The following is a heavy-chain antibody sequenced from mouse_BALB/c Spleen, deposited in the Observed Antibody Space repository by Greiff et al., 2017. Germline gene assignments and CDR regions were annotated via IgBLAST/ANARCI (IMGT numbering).Heavy chain of an antibody. Sequence: VQLLESGPELVKPGASVKMSCKASGYTFTDYVISWVKQRTGQGLEWIGEIYPGSGSTYYNEKFKGKATLTADKSSNTAYMQLSSLTSEDSAVYFCARWLRGYGMDYWGQGTSVTVSS. J-gene: IGHJ4*01. CDR1: GYTFTDYV. CDR3: ARWLRGYGMDY. D-gene: IGHD2-2*01. CDR2: IYPGSGST. V-gene: IGHV1-77*01.